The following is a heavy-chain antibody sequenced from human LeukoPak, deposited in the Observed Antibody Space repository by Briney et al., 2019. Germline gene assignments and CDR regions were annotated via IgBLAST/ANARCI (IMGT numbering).Heavy chain of an antibody. J-gene: IGHJ4*02. CDR1: GGTFSSYG. D-gene: IGHD3-10*01. Sequence: ASVKVSCKASGGTFSSYGINWVRQAPGQGLEWMGGIIPISGTANYAQKFQGRVTITTDESTTTAYMDLSSLRSEDTAVYYCAGGHLVRGVTYYFDYWGQGTLVTVSS. CDR2: IIPISGTA. V-gene: IGHV1-69*05. CDR3: AGGHLVRGVTYYFDY.